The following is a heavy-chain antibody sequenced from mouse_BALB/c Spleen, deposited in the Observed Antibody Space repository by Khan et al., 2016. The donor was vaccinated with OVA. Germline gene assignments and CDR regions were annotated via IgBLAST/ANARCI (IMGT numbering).Heavy chain of an antibody. CDR1: GFDFSRYW. D-gene: IGHD2-3*01. Sequence: EVQLVESGGGLVQPGGSLKLSCAASGFDFSRYWMSWVRQAPGKGLEWIGEINPDSRTINYTPSLKDKFIISRDNAKNTLYLQMSKVSSEDTALYYCTRCGYYGWEVYWGLGTLVTVSA. CDR2: INPDSRTI. J-gene: IGHJ3*01. V-gene: IGHV4-1*02. CDR3: TRCGYYGWEVY.